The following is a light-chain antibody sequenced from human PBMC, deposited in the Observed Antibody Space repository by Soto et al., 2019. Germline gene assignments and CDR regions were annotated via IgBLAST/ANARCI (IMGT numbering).Light chain of an antibody. J-gene: IGKJ2*01. V-gene: IGKV2-28*01. CDR1: QTLLHSNGYTY. CDR3: MQGLRPMYT. Sequence: IALTQSPLSLSVTPGEPASISCRSSQTLLHSNGYTYLNWYLQNPGQSPQLLIYLGSNRASGVPDRFSGSGSGTDFTLKINRVQAEDVGVFYCMQGLRPMYTFGQGTKLEIK. CDR2: LGS.